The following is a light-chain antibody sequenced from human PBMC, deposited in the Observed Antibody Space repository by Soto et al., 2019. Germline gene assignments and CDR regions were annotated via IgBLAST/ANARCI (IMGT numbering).Light chain of an antibody. CDR1: QSSSNY. V-gene: IGKV1-39*01. CDR3: HQSYRTPYT. Sequence: DIQMTQSPSSLSASVGDRVTITCRASQSSSNYLNWYQQKPGRAPKLLIYAASNLQSGVPSRFSGSGSGSDFTLTISSLPPEDIATYYCHQSYRTPYTFGQGTKLEIK. J-gene: IGKJ2*01. CDR2: AAS.